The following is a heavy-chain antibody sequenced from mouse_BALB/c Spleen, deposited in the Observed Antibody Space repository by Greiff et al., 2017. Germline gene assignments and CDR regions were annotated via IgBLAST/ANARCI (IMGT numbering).Heavy chain of an antibody. CDR2: ISSGGGNT. CDR3: AQLGPFAY. J-gene: IGHJ3*01. CDR1: GFTFSSYT. Sequence: EVQVVESGGGLVKPGGSLKLSCAASGFTFSSYTMSWVRQTPEKRLEWVATISSGGGNTYYPDSVKGRFTISRDNAKNNLYLQMSSLRSEDTALYYCAQLGPFAYWGQGTLVTVSA. D-gene: IGHD4-1*02. V-gene: IGHV5-9*03.